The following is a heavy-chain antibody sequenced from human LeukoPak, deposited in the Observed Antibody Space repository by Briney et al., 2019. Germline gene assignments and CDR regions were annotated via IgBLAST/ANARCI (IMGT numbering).Heavy chain of an antibody. CDR2: IYHSGST. CDR1: GGSISSYY. V-gene: IGHV4-59*01. CDR3: ARGFSSGWCYFDY. Sequence: SETLSLTCTVSGGSISSYYWSWIRQPPGKGLEWIGYIYHSGSTNYNPSLKSRVTISVDTSKNQFSLKLYSVTAADTAVYYCARGFSSGWCYFDYWGQGTLVTVSS. J-gene: IGHJ4*02. D-gene: IGHD6-19*01.